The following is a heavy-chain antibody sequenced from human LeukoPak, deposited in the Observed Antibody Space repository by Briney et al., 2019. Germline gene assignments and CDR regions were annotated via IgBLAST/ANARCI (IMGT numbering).Heavy chain of an antibody. J-gene: IGHJ5*02. V-gene: IGHV1-46*01. CDR2: INPSGGST. Sequence: ASVKFSCKASGYTFTSYYMHWVRQAPGQGLEWMGIINPSGGSTSYAQKFQGRVTMTRDTSTSTVYMELSSLRSEGTAVYYCARGERLGWFDPWGQGTLVTVSS. CDR3: ARGERLGWFDP. D-gene: IGHD3-16*01. CDR1: GYTFTSYY.